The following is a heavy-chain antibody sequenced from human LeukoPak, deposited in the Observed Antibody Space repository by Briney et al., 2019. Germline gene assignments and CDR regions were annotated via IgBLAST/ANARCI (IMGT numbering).Heavy chain of an antibody. J-gene: IGHJ4*02. Sequence: PGGTLRLSCAASGFTFSNYGMSWVRQAPGKGLEWVSSISTSSSYIYYADSVKGRFTISRDNAKNSQYLQMNRLRVEDTAVYYCARVGLDRRGYSGYEAFDYWGQGTLVTVSS. CDR3: ARVGLDRRGYSGYEAFDY. CDR1: GFTFSNYG. V-gene: IGHV3-21*01. D-gene: IGHD5-12*01. CDR2: ISTSSSYI.